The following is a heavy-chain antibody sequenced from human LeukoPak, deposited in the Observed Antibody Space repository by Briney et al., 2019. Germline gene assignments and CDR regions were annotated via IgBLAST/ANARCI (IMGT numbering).Heavy chain of an antibody. Sequence: PGGSLRLSCAASGFTFSAYSMTWVRQAPGKGLEWVSLIASNGGNTYYADSVKGRFTVSRDNSKNTLYLQMNSLRAEDTAVYYFAKDTPSRNRGWDRWGQGTLVTVST. CDR3: AKDTPSRNRGWDR. J-gene: IGHJ4*02. V-gene: IGHV3-23*01. CDR2: IASNGGNT. D-gene: IGHD6-19*01. CDR1: GFTFSAYS.